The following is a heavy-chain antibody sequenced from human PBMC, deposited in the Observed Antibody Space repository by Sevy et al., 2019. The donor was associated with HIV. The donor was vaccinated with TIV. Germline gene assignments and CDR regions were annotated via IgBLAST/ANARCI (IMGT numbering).Heavy chain of an antibody. CDR2: INPNSGGT. J-gene: IGHJ6*03. CDR3: ARGARLGYYYYMDV. V-gene: IGHV1-2*04. CDR1: GYTFTGYY. Sequence: ASVKVSCKASGYTFTGYYMHWVRQAPGQGLEWMGWINPNSGGTNYAQKFQGWVTMTRDTSISTAYMELGRLRSDDTAVYYCARGARLGYYYYMDVWGKGTTVTVSS. D-gene: IGHD4-17*01.